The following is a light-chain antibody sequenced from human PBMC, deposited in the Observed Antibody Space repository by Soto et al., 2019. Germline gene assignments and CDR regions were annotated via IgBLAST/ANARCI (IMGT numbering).Light chain of an antibody. CDR1: QDITSY. CDR2: DAS. CDR3: QQLKSYPRT. V-gene: IGKV1-33*01. J-gene: IGKJ1*01. Sequence: DIQMTQSPSSLSASVGDRVTITCQASQDITSYLNWYQHKPGKAPKLLIYDASILEAGVPSRFSGSGSGTDFTFTISSLQPEDFATYYCQQLKSYPRTFGQGTKVEIK.